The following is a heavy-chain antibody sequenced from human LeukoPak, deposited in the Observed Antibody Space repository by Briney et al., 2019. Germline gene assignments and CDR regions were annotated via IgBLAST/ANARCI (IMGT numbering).Heavy chain of an antibody. CDR3: ASEGGYFDY. J-gene: IGHJ4*02. CDR2: IIPIFGTA. Sequence: VAPVKVSCKASGGTFSSYAISWVRQAPGQGLEWMGGIIPIFGTANYAQKFQGRVTITTDESTSTAYMELSSLRSEDTAVYYCASEGGYFDYWGQGTLVTVSS. V-gene: IGHV1-69*05. CDR1: GGTFSSYA.